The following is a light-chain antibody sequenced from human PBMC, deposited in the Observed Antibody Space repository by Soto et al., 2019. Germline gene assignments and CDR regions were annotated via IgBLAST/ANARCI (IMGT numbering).Light chain of an antibody. CDR2: EVR. V-gene: IGLV2-14*01. J-gene: IGLJ1*01. CDR1: SSDVGGYNY. Sequence: QSVLTQPASVSGSPGQSITISCTGTSSDVGGYNYVSWYQQHPGKAPKLMIYEVRNRPSGVSNRFSGSKSGNTASLTISGLQAEDEADYYCSSYTSSTTLYVFGTGTKVTVL. CDR3: SSYTSSTTLYV.